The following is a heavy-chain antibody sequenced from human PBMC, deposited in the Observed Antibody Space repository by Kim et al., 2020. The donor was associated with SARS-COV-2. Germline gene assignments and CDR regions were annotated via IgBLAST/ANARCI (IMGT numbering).Heavy chain of an antibody. V-gene: IGHV1-18*01. D-gene: IGHD1-26*01. J-gene: IGHJ6*03. Sequence: ASVKVSCKTSGYTFSTYGITWVRQAPGQGLEWMGWISTYNGNTKYAQKLQGRVTMTTDTSTNTAYMELRSLRSDDTAVYYCARGVGYYYYYMDVWGKGPT. CDR3: ARGVGYYYYYMDV. CDR1: GYTFSTYG. CDR2: ISTYNGNT.